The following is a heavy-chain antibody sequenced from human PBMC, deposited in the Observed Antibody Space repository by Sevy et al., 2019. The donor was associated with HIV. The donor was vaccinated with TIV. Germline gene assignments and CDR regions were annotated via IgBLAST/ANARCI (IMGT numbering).Heavy chain of an antibody. J-gene: IGHJ4*02. CDR1: GFTFSSFW. D-gene: IGHD4-17*01. CDR3: ARGPNDYAGVGDY. V-gene: IGHV3-7*04. Sequence: GGSLRLSCAASGFTFSSFWMYWVRQAPGKGLEWVANINQDGSATHYVDSVKGRFTVSRDKAKNSLYLQMNSLRAEDTAVYYCARGPNDYAGVGDYWGQGTLVTVSS. CDR2: INQDGSAT.